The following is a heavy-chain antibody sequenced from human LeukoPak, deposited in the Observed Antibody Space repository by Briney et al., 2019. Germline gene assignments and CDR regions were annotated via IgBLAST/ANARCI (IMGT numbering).Heavy chain of an antibody. CDR2: INHSGST. V-gene: IGHV4-34*01. Sequence: PSETLSLTCAVYGGSFSGHYWSWIRQPPGKGLEWIGEINHSGSTSYNPSLKSRVTISVDTSKNQLSLKLSSVTAADTAMYYCARQRRISMIVVVKGGYYFDYWGQGTLVTVSS. J-gene: IGHJ4*02. CDR3: ARQRRISMIVVVKGGYYFDY. D-gene: IGHD3-22*01. CDR1: GGSFSGHY.